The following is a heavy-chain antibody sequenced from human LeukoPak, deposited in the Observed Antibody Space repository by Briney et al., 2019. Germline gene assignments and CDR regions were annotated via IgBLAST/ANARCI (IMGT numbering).Heavy chain of an antibody. Sequence: PGGSLRLSCAASGFTFSSYGMHWVRQAPGEGLEWVSSISSSSSYIYYADSVKGRFTISRDNAKNSLYLQMNSLRAEDTAVYYCARDPSDGGSGPIDYWGQGTLVTVSS. J-gene: IGHJ4*02. CDR3: ARDPSDGGSGPIDY. CDR1: GFTFSSYG. CDR2: ISSSSSYI. V-gene: IGHV3-21*01. D-gene: IGHD6-19*01.